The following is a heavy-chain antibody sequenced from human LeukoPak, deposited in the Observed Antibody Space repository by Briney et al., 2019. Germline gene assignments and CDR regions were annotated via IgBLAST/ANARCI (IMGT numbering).Heavy chain of an antibody. J-gene: IGHJ5*02. V-gene: IGHV4-39*01. CDR3: ARTPAMVNNGFDH. Sequence: RSSETLSLTGSVSGGSISSNSYYWNGIRQPPGKGVEWIGSIYYSGITYYNPSLKSRVTISVDTSKNQFSLKLSSVSAADTAVYYCARTPAMVNNGFDHWGQGTLITVSS. D-gene: IGHD5-18*01. CDR1: GGSISSNSYY. CDR2: IYYSGIT.